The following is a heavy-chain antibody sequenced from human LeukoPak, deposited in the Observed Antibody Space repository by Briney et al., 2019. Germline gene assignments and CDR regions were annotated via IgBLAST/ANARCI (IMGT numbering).Heavy chain of an antibody. D-gene: IGHD1-26*01. CDR1: GFTFSTYA. J-gene: IGHJ3*02. V-gene: IGHV3-30-3*01. Sequence: PGGSLRLSCAASGFTFSTYAMHWVRQAPGKGLEWVAVISYDGTTKYHADSVKGRFTIPRDNSKNTLYLQMNTLRAEDTAVYYCARVRIVGSTYDAFDIWDQGTMVTVSS. CDR3: ARVRIVGSTYDAFDI. CDR2: ISYDGTTK.